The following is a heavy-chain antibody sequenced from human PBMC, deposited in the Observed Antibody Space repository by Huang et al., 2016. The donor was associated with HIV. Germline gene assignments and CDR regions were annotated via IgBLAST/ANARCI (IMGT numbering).Heavy chain of an antibody. CDR2: ISPLFRGP. J-gene: IGHJ4*02. V-gene: IGHV1-69*01. D-gene: IGHD3-16*01. CDR3: AMSLRYQYDSRSYWGRYFDY. CDR1: GGSFSDQI. Sequence: QVQLEQSGPAVRKPGSSVKVSCQASGGSFSDQIISWGRQAPGQRFEWMGGISPLFRGPASAQEFKGRVTMTADESTATIYMELNSLTSEDTAVYYCAMSLRYQYDSRSYWGRYFDYWGQGTLVTVSS.